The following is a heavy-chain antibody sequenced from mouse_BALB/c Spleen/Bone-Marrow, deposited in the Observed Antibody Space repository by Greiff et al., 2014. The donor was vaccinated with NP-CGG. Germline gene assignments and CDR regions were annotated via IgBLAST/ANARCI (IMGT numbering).Heavy chain of an antibody. Sequence: EVQLQQSGAELVKPGASVRLSCTASGFNIKDIYIHWMKQRPEQGLEWIGRIDPANGYTKFGPKFQDKATITADTSSNTANLQLGSLTSEDTAVYYCASSGTGGYFDCWGQGTTLTVSS. J-gene: IGHJ2*01. CDR2: IDPANGYT. CDR1: GFNIKDIY. CDR3: ASSGTGGYFDC. V-gene: IGHV14-3*02. D-gene: IGHD3-3*01.